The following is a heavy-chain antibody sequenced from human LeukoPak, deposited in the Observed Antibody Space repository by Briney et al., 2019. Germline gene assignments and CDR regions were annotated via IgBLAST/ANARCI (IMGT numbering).Heavy chain of an antibody. CDR1: GGSVSSGSYY. J-gene: IGHJ4*02. V-gene: IGHV4-61*01. CDR3: ARIGAQSGNY. D-gene: IGHD3-10*01. Sequence: SETLSLTCTVSGGSVSSGSYYWSWIRQPPGKGLEWIGYIYRSGSTNYNPSLKSRDTISVDTSKNQFSLRLSSVTAADTAVYYCARIGAQSGNYWGQGTLVTVSS. CDR2: IYRSGST.